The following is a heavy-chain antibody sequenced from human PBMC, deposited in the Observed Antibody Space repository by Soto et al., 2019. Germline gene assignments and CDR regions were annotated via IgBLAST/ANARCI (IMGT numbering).Heavy chain of an antibody. V-gene: IGHV4-39*01. Sequence: PSETLSLTCTVSGGSISSSSYYWGWIRQPPGKGLEWIGSIYYSGSTYYNPSLKSRVTISVDTSKNQFSLKLSSVTAADTAVYYCASISDFWSGYPFDPWGQGTLVTVSS. CDR3: ASISDFWSGYPFDP. J-gene: IGHJ5*02. CDR2: IYYSGST. CDR1: GGSISSSSYY. D-gene: IGHD3-3*01.